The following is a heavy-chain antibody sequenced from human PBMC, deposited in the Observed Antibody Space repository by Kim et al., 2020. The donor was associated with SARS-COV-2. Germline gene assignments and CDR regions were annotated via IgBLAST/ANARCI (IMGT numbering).Heavy chain of an antibody. Sequence: SETLPLTCAVYGGSFSAYYWSWIRQPPGKGLEWIGEINHSGSTNYNPSLKSRVTVSVDTSKNQFSLKLSSVTAADTAVYYCARERGYYGSGSSWFDPWGQGTLVTVSS. J-gene: IGHJ5*02. V-gene: IGHV4-34*01. CDR2: INHSGST. CDR3: ARERGYYGSGSSWFDP. D-gene: IGHD3-10*01. CDR1: GGSFSAYY.